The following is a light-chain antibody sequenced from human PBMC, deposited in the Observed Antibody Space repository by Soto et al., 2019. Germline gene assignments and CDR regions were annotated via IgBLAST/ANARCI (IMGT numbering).Light chain of an antibody. CDR1: SYNIGSNT. CDR3: AAWDDSLNGPV. CDR2: SNN. Sequence: QSVLTQPPSASGTPGQRVTIACSGSSYNIGSNTVNWYQQLPGTAPKLLLYSNNQRPSGVPDRFSGSKSGSSASLAISGLQSEDEADYYCAAWDDSLNGPVFGGGTKLTV. J-gene: IGLJ2*01. V-gene: IGLV1-44*01.